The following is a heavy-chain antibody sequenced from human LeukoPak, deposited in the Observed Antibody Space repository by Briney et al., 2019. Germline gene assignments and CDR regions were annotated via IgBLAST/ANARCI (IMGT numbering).Heavy chain of an antibody. CDR1: GFTFSSYG. Sequence: GGSLRLSCAASGFTFSSYGMHWVRQAPGKGLEWVAFIRYDGSNKYYADSVKGRFTISRDNAKNSLYLQMNSLRAEDTAVYYCARAGEEYYGSGSYSIFDYWGQGTLVTVSS. V-gene: IGHV3-30*02. CDR3: ARAGEEYYGSGSYSIFDY. CDR2: IRYDGSNK. D-gene: IGHD3-10*01. J-gene: IGHJ4*02.